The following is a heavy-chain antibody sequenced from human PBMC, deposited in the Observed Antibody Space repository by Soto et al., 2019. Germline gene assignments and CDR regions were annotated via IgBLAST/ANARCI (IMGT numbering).Heavy chain of an antibody. Sequence: QVQLVESGGGVVQPGRSLRLSCAASGFTFGIYGMHWVRHVPGKGLEWVAFISYDGSNKYYDASVKGRFTIPRDNSNNTLYLQMNSLRPEDTAVYYCAEDRITMDQGGGGYWGQGTLVTVSS. CDR3: AEDRITMDQGGGGY. J-gene: IGHJ4*02. CDR1: GFTFGIYG. D-gene: IGHD3-3*01. CDR2: ISYDGSNK. V-gene: IGHV3-30*18.